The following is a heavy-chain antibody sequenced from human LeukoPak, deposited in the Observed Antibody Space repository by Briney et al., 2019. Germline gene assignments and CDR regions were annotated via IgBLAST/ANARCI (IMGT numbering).Heavy chain of an antibody. CDR3: AKGRFYFDY. V-gene: IGHV3-23*01. J-gene: IGHJ4*02. CDR2: FSGNGGCR. Sequence: GGSLRLSCAASGFTFSDYAMSWVRQAPGKGLEWVSAFSGNGGCRYYADSVKGRFTISRDNSKNTLYLQMNSLRAEDTAVYYCAKGRFYFDYWGQGTLVTVSS. CDR1: GFTFSDYA.